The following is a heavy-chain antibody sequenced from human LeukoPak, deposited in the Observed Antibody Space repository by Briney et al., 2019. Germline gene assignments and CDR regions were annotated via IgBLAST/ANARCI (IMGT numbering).Heavy chain of an antibody. D-gene: IGHD3-3*01. CDR3: ARAENQRYYDFWSGYYSNWFDP. Sequence: ASVKVSCKASGYTFTSYGISWVRQAPGQGLEWMGWIGAYNGNTNYAQKLQGRVTMTTDTSTSTAYMELRSLRSDDTAVYYCARAENQRYYDFWSGYYSNWFDPWGQGTLVTVSS. V-gene: IGHV1-18*01. J-gene: IGHJ5*02. CDR2: IGAYNGNT. CDR1: GYTFTSYG.